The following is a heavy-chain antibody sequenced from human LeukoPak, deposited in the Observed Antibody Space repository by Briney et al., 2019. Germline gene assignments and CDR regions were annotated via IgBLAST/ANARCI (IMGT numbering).Heavy chain of an antibody. CDR3: TRDSGTYNWFDP. CDR1: GFTFSASA. CDR2: IDKKDKGYATAT. D-gene: IGHD1-26*01. J-gene: IGHJ5*02. V-gene: IGHV3-73*01. Sequence: GGSLRLSCAASGFTFSASATHSVRQSSGKGLEWVGQIDKKDKGYATATAYAASVKGRFTISRDDSINTAYLQMKSLKTEDTDLYYCTRDSGTYNWFDPWGQGTLVTVSS.